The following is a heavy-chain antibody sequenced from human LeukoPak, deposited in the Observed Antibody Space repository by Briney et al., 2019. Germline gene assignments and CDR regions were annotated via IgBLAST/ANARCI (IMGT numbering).Heavy chain of an antibody. Sequence: SETLSLTCTVSGGSISSYYWSWIRQPPGKGLEWIGYIYTSGSTNYNPSLKSRVTISVDTSKNQFSLKLSSVTAADTAVYYCARKGVTMVRGVDYWGQGTLVTVSS. CDR1: GGSISSYY. J-gene: IGHJ4*02. CDR2: IYTSGST. V-gene: IGHV4-4*09. CDR3: ARKGVTMVRGVDY. D-gene: IGHD3-10*01.